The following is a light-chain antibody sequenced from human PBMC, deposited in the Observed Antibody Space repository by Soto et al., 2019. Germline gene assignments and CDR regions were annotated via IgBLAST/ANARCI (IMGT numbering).Light chain of an antibody. Sequence: QSALTQPASVSGSPGQSITISCTGTSSDIGRFNYVSWYQQHPGKVPKLMIYEVSNRPSAVSNRFSGSKSGNTASLTISGLQAEDEADYYCSSPTISNTLVFGGGTKVTVL. J-gene: IGLJ3*02. CDR3: SSPTISNTLV. CDR2: EVS. CDR1: SSDIGRFNY. V-gene: IGLV2-14*01.